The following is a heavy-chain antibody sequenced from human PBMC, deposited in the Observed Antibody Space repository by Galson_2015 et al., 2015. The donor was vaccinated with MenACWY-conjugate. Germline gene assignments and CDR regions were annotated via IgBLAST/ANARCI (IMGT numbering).Heavy chain of an antibody. CDR1: GYSFPNYW. V-gene: IGHV5-51*01. D-gene: IGHD1-26*01. Sequence: QSGAEVKKPGESLTISCKGSGYSFPNYWIGWVRQMHGRGLEWMGLIDPHNSNTRYSPSFQGQVTISADESISTAFLQWSSLKASDTAMYYCARHPPGGRGMDVWGRGTTVTVSS. J-gene: IGHJ6*02. CDR2: IDPHNSNT. CDR3: ARHPPGGRGMDV.